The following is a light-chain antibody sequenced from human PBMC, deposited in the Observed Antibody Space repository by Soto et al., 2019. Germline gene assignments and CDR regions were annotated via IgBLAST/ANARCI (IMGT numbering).Light chain of an antibody. Sequence: EIVLTQSPATLSLSPGERATLSCRASQSLSGTLAWFQQKPGQPPRLLIYGASNRATGIPARFTASGSGTDFTLTISSLEPEDFAVYYCQQRTVWPRTFGQGTKVEIK. CDR1: QSLSGT. CDR3: QQRTVWPRT. J-gene: IGKJ1*01. V-gene: IGKV3-11*01. CDR2: GAS.